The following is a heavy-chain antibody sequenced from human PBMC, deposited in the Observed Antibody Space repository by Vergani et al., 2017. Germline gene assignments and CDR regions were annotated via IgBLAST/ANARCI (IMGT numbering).Heavy chain of an antibody. CDR1: GYTLTALS. J-gene: IGHJ4*02. Sequence: QVQLVQSGAEVQKPVASVKVSCKVSGYTLTALSMPWVRQAPGKGLEGMGGFGPEDGETISARKFHGRVAMTEDTSTDTAYMELSSLRSEDPAGYYCATGRYSGYDFTDDWGQGTLVTVSS. CDR2: FGPEDGET. D-gene: IGHD5-12*01. V-gene: IGHV1-24*01. CDR3: ATGRYSGYDFTDD.